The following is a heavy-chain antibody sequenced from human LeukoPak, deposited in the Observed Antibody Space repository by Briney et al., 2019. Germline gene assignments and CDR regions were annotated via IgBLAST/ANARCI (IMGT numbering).Heavy chain of an antibody. D-gene: IGHD1-20*01. V-gene: IGHV4-39*02. CDR2: IYYSGST. J-gene: IGHJ5*02. CDR3: ARDPITGTTRWFDP. Sequence: SETLSLTCTVSGGSISSSSYYWGWIRQPPGKGLEWIGSIYYSGSTYYNPSLKSRVTISVDTSKSQFSLKLSSVTAADTAVYYCARDPITGTTRWFDPWGQGTLVTVSS. CDR1: GGSISSSSYY.